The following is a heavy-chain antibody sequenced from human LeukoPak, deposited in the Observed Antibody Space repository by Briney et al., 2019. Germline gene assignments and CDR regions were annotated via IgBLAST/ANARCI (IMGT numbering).Heavy chain of an antibody. D-gene: IGHD2-2*02. Sequence: SGPTLVNPTQTLTLTCTFSGFSLSTSGVGVGWIRQPPGKALEWLALIYWDDDKRYSPSLKSRLTITKDTSKNQVVLTMTNMDPADTATYYCAHMRYCSSTSCYSEFDYWGQGTLVTVSS. V-gene: IGHV2-5*02. J-gene: IGHJ4*02. CDR2: IYWDDDK. CDR1: GFSLSTSGVG. CDR3: AHMRYCSSTSCYSEFDY.